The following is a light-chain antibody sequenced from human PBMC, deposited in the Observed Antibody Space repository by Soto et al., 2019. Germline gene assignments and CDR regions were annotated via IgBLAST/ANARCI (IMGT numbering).Light chain of an antibody. J-gene: IGKJ1*01. CDR3: QQYNSYCT. CDR1: QRISSW. CDR2: KAS. V-gene: IGKV1-5*03. Sequence: DIQMTQSPSTLSASVGDRVTITCRASQRISSWLAWYQQKPGKAPKLLIYKASSLESGVPSRFSGNESGKDFSFTFSSLQPDDFATYYCQQYNSYCTFGQGTKV.